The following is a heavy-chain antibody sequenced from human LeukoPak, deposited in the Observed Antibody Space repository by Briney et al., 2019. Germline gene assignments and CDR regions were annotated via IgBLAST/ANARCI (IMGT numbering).Heavy chain of an antibody. J-gene: IGHJ4*02. V-gene: IGHV1-2*06. Sequence: ASVKVSCKASGYTFTGHYMHWVRQAPGQGLEWKGRINPNSGGTNYAQKFQGRVTMTRDTSISTAYMELSRLRSDDTAVYYCARDFRRTTVTPTFGHWGQGTLVTVSS. CDR3: ARDFRRTTVTPTFGH. CDR2: INPNSGGT. D-gene: IGHD4-17*01. CDR1: GYTFTGHY.